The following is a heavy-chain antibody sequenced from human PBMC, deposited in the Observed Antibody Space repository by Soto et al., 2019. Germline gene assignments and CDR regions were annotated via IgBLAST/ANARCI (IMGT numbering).Heavy chain of an antibody. V-gene: IGHV3-13*05. CDR2: ISAAGDP. CDR3: ARTDRDFYGLDV. CDR1: GFTFRNYD. J-gene: IGHJ6*02. Sequence: EVQLVESGGGLVQPGGSLRLSCEASGFTFRNYDMHWVRQGTGKGLEWVSGISAAGDPDYADSVEGRFTIYRENAQNSFLLQMNSLRVGDTAVYYCARTDRDFYGLDVWGQGTTVIVSS.